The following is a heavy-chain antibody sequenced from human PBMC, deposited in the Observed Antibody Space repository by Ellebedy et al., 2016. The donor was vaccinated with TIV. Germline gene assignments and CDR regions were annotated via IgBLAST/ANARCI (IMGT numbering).Heavy chain of an antibody. CDR1: GYSISSGYY. J-gene: IGHJ4*02. CDR3: ARAIRYFDWLYSYYFDY. V-gene: IGHV4-38-2*02. Sequence: SETLSLTXTVSGYSISSGYYWGWIRQPPGRGLEWVGSIYHSGSTYYNPSLKSRVTISVDTSKNQFSLKLSSVTAAETAVYYCARAIRYFDWLYSYYFDYWGQGTLVTVSS. CDR2: IYHSGST. D-gene: IGHD3-9*01.